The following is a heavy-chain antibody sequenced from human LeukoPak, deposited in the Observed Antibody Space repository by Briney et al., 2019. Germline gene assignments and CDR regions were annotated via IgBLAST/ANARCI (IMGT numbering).Heavy chain of an antibody. V-gene: IGHV3-30*18. Sequence: GRSLRLSCAASGFTFSSYGMHWVRQAPGQGLEWVAVISYDGSNKYYADSVKGRFTISRDNSKNTLYLQMNSLRAEDTAVYYCAKDIVVVPAAPRNDYYYYGMDVWGQGTTVTVSS. D-gene: IGHD2-2*01. J-gene: IGHJ6*02. CDR2: ISYDGSNK. CDR3: AKDIVVVPAAPRNDYYYYGMDV. CDR1: GFTFSSYG.